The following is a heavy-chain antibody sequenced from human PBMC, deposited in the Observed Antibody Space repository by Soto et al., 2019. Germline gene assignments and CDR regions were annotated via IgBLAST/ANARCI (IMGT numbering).Heavy chain of an antibody. CDR3: ARDAVPGYGDYHLDD. CDR2: ISPIFGTA. Sequence: QVQLVQSGAEVKKPGSSVKVSCKASGGTFSSYAISWVRQAPGQGLEWMGGISPIFGTANYAQKFQGRVTTTEDESTSTAYMERSSLRSEDTAVYYCARDAVPGYGDYHLDDWGQGTLVTVSS. J-gene: IGHJ4*02. CDR1: GGTFSSYA. V-gene: IGHV1-69*12. D-gene: IGHD4-17*01.